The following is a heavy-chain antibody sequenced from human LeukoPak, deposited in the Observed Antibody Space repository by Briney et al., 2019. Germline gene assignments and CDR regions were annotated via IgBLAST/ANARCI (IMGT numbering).Heavy chain of an antibody. J-gene: IGHJ4*02. CDR3: ARDLSPYYGSGSWDY. CDR1: GYTFTDYY. Sequence: ASVKVSCKASGYTFTDYYIDWVRQAPGQGLEWMGWINPNSGGTNYAQKFQGRVTMTRDTSISTAYMELSRLRSDDTAVYYCARDLSPYYGSGSWDYWGQGTLVTVSS. CDR2: INPNSGGT. D-gene: IGHD3-10*01. V-gene: IGHV1-2*02.